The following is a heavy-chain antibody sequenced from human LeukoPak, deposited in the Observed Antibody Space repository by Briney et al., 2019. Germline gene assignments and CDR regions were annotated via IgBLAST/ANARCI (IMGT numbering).Heavy chain of an antibody. D-gene: IGHD6-13*01. Sequence: GGSLRLSCAASGFPFSSFWMNWVRQTPGRGLEWLANIRPDGSEQYYVDSVRGRFTISRDNAKNSVYLDMNNLRVDDTVVYYCSGRHSSRSPWAYWGQGTLVSVSS. V-gene: IGHV3-7*01. CDR2: IRPDGSEQ. J-gene: IGHJ4*02. CDR1: GFPFSSFW. CDR3: SGRHSSRSPWAY.